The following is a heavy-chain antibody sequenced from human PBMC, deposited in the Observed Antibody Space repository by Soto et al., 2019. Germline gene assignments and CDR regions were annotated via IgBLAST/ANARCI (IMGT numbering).Heavy chain of an antibody. CDR3: ATARLRMIVVGYYYGMDV. J-gene: IGHJ6*02. D-gene: IGHD3-22*01. V-gene: IGHV3-74*01. CDR2: INSDGSST. CDR1: GFTFSSYW. Sequence: QTGGSLRLSCAASGFTFSSYWMHWVRQAPGKGLVWVSRINSDGSSTSYADSVKGRFTISRDNAKNTLYLQMNSLRAEDTAVYYCATARLRMIVVGYYYGMDVWGQGTTVTVSS.